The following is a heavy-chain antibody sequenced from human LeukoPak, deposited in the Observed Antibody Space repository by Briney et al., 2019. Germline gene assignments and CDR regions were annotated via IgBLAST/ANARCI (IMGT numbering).Heavy chain of an antibody. V-gene: IGHV1-69*04. D-gene: IGHD1-26*01. Sequence: GASVKVSCKASGGTFSSNAISWVRQAPGQGLEWMGRIIPIFGIANYAQKFQGRVTITADKSTSTAYMELSSLRSEDTAVYYCARGDGGGATEFDYWGQGTLVTVSS. J-gene: IGHJ4*02. CDR2: IIPIFGIA. CDR1: GGTFSSNA. CDR3: ARGDGGGATEFDY.